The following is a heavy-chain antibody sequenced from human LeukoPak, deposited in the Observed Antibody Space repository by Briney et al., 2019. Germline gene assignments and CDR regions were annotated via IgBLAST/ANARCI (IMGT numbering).Heavy chain of an antibody. D-gene: IGHD5/OR15-5a*01. CDR1: GGSISSFY. J-gene: IGHJ3*02. Sequence: SSETLSLTCTVSGGSISSFYWSWIRQPPGKGLEYIGYISYSETTSYNPSLKSRVTISVDTSKNQFSLKLTSVTAADTAVYYCARDKGLPQAFDIWGQGTMVTGSS. V-gene: IGHV4-59*01. CDR3: ARDKGLPQAFDI. CDR2: ISYSETT.